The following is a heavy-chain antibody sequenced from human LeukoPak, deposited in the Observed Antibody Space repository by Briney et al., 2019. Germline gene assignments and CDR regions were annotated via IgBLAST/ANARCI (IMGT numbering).Heavy chain of an antibody. D-gene: IGHD5-18*01. CDR1: GGSISSYY. Sequence: SETLSLTCAVSGGSISSYYWSWIRQPPGKGLEWVGYIYYGGSTNYNPSLKSRVTISVDTSKNQFSLKLSSVTAADTAVYYCARLRTDTAMVTYFDYWGQGTLVTVSS. V-gene: IGHV4-59*01. CDR3: ARLRTDTAMVTYFDY. CDR2: IYYGGST. J-gene: IGHJ4*02.